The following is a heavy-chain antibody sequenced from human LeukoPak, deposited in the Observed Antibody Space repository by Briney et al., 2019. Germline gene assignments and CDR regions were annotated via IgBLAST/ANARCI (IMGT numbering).Heavy chain of an antibody. J-gene: IGHJ4*02. CDR1: GFSFSRYW. D-gene: IGHD4-17*01. CDR3: ARGSTTVTTLDY. CDR2: IYSGGST. Sequence: GGSLRLSCTASGFSFSRYWLSWVRQAPGKGLEWVSVIYSGGSTYYADSVKGRFTISRDNSKNTLYLQMNSLRAEDMAVYYCARGSTTVTTLDYWGQGTLVTVSS. V-gene: IGHV3-66*01.